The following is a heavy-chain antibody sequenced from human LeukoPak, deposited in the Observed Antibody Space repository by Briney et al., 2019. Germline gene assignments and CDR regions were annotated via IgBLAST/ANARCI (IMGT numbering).Heavy chain of an antibody. CDR3: ARDSSPTLFSSSWYYFEY. V-gene: IGHV3-11*01. J-gene: IGHJ4*02. CDR2: ISSRGGTI. CDR1: GFTFTDYY. D-gene: IGHD6-13*01. Sequence: GGSLRLSCAASGFTFTDYYMSWIRQAPGKGLEWVSYISSRGGTIYYADSVKGRFTISRDNAKNSLYLQMSSLRAEDTAVYYCARDSSPTLFSSSWYYFEYWGQGTQVTVSS.